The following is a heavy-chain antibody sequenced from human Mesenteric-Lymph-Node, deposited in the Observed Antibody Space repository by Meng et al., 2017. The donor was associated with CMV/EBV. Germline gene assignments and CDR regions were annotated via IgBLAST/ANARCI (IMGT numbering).Heavy chain of an antibody. CDR1: GGSFSGYY. D-gene: IGHD3-3*01. Sequence: SETLSLTCAVYGGSFSGYYWSWIRQPPGKGLEWIGEINHSGSTNYNPSLKSRVTISVDTSKNQFSLKLSSVTAADTAVYYCAGGQYDFWSGYPINWFDPWGQGTLVTVSS. CDR2: INHSGST. V-gene: IGHV4-34*01. CDR3: AGGQYDFWSGYPINWFDP. J-gene: IGHJ5*02.